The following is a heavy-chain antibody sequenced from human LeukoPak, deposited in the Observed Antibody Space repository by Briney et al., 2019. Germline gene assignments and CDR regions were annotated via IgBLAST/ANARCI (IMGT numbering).Heavy chain of an antibody. Sequence: SVKISCKASGGSFSSYGISWVRQAPGQGLEWMGGRIPILGTTNLAQKFQGRLTITADESTSTAYMELNGLRVDDTAVYYCAREGPVGTDGFWGQGTLVTVSS. CDR1: GGSFSSYG. J-gene: IGHJ1*01. V-gene: IGHV1-69*13. CDR3: AREGPVGTDGF. D-gene: IGHD5-24*01. CDR2: RIPILGTT.